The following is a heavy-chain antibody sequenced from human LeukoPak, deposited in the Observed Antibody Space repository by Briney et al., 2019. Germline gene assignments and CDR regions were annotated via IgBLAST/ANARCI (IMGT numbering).Heavy chain of an antibody. Sequence: GGSLRLSCAASGLTFSNYAMSWVRQAPGKGLDWVSVISASEGSTYYAHSLKGRFTISRDNSKSTLYLQMNSLRADDTAVYYCGKDSIAGAIDAFDIWGQGTMVTVSS. V-gene: IGHV3-23*01. CDR2: ISASEGST. CDR3: GKDSIAGAIDAFDI. CDR1: GLTFSNYA. D-gene: IGHD6-13*01. J-gene: IGHJ3*02.